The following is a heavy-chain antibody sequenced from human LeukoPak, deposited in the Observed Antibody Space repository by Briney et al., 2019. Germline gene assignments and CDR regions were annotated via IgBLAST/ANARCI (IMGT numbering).Heavy chain of an antibody. CDR2: IYYSGGT. J-gene: IGHJ4*02. CDR1: GGSVSSGSYY. Sequence: SETLSLTCTVSGGSVSSGSYYWSWIRQPPGKGLEWIGYIYYSGGTNYNPSLKSRVTISVDTSKNQFSLKLSSVTAADTAVYYCARGDDILTGYYPFDHWGQGTLVTVSS. D-gene: IGHD3-9*01. V-gene: IGHV4-61*01. CDR3: ARGDDILTGYYPFDH.